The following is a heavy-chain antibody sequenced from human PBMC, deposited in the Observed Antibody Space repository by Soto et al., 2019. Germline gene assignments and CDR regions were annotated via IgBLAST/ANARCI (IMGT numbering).Heavy chain of an antibody. Sequence: ASVQVSCKSSGYTLPGYYMHWVRQPPGQGLEWMGWINPNSGGTNYAQKFQGRVTMTRDTSISTAYMELSRLRSDDTAVYYCARDFADRALYYFDYWGQGNLVTASS. D-gene: IGHD1-26*01. CDR3: ARDFADRALYYFDY. J-gene: IGHJ4*02. V-gene: IGHV1-2*02. CDR2: INPNSGGT. CDR1: GYTLPGYY.